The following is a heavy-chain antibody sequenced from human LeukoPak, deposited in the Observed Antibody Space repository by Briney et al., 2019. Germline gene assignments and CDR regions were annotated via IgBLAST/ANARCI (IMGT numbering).Heavy chain of an antibody. CDR2: ISGDGRTT. D-gene: IGHD4-17*01. J-gene: IGHJ4*02. Sequence: PGGSLRLSCAASGFTFSSYWMHWVRQAPGKGLVWVSRISGDGRTTSYADSVKGRFTISRDNAKNTRYLQMNSLRVEDTAVYYCVDYGERWGQGTLVTVSS. V-gene: IGHV3-74*01. CDR3: VDYGER. CDR1: GFTFSSYW.